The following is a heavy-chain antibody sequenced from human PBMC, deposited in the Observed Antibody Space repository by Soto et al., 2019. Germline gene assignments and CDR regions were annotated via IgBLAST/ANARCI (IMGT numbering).Heavy chain of an antibody. CDR3: VRGGLRYQQSSYSFDV. Sequence: QVQLQETGPGLLSPWGTLSLTCTVSGASISSSGYYCGWFRQAPGEGLECIGSLDYIGNNYYNPSLKSRVTVCLDTAKNQISLQLNSVAAADTAVHYCVRGGLRYQQSSYSFDVWGQGTLVTVSS. D-gene: IGHD3-16*01. CDR2: LDYIGNN. J-gene: IGHJ4*02. CDR1: GASISSSGYY. V-gene: IGHV4-39*01.